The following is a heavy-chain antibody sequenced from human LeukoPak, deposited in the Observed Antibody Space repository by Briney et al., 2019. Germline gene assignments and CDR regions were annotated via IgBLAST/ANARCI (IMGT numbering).Heavy chain of an antibody. D-gene: IGHD2-2*01. J-gene: IGHJ4*02. V-gene: IGHV3-7*05. Sequence: GGSLRLSCAASGFTFTNYWMSWVRQAPGKGLEWVANIIHDGSEKDYVDSVKGRFTISRDNAKNSLYLQMNSLRAEDTAVYYCARDQRYCSSSSCPWEPFDYWGQGTLVTVSS. CDR1: GFTFTNYW. CDR2: IIHDGSEK. CDR3: ARDQRYCSSSSCPWEPFDY.